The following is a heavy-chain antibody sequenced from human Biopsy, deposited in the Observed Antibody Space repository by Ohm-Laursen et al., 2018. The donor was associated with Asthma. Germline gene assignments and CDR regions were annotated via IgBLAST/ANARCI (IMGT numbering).Heavy chain of an antibody. Sequence: SLRLSCTASGFAFTNSSMTWVRQAPGQGLEWVSSIIASGVRTFYADSVKGRFTVSRDSSRNTLYLQLSTLRVEDTAVYFCAKITTDRQKANNWFDPWGQGTLVTVSS. D-gene: IGHD3-22*01. J-gene: IGHJ5*02. CDR1: GFAFTNSS. CDR2: IIASGVRT. CDR3: AKITTDRQKANNWFDP. V-gene: IGHV3-23*01.